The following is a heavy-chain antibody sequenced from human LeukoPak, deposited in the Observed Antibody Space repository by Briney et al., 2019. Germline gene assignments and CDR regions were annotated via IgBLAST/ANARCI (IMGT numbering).Heavy chain of an antibody. V-gene: IGHV3-30*02. CDR2: IRYDGSNK. D-gene: IGHD3-10*01. J-gene: IGHJ5*02. CDR3: AKDQFTYYYGSGSYCPS. CDR1: GFTFSSYG. Sequence: GGSLRLSCAASGFTFSSYGMHWVRQAPGKGLEWVAFIRYDGSNKYYADSVKGRFTISRDNSKNTLYLQMNSLRAEDTAVYYCAKDQFTYYYGSGSYCPSWGQGTLVTVSS.